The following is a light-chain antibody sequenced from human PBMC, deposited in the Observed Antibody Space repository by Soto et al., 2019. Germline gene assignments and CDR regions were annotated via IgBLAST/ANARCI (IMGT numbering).Light chain of an antibody. J-gene: IGLJ1*01. CDR2: DVS. Sequence: QSVLTQPASVSGSPGQSITISCTGTSSDVGGYNYVSWYQQHPGKAPKLMIYDVSNRPSGVSNRFSGSKSGNTASLTISGLQAEDEADYYCSSYTSSSTLNYVFGTGTQV. V-gene: IGLV2-14*01. CDR3: SSYTSSSTLNYV. CDR1: SSDVGGYNY.